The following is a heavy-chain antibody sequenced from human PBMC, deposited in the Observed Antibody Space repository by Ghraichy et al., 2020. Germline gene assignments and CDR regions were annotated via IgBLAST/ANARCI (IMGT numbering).Heavy chain of an antibody. D-gene: IGHD5-24*01. Sequence: GGSLRLSCAASGFTFSSYEMNWVRQAPGKGLEWVSYISSSGSTIYYADSVKGRFTISRDNAKNSLYLQMNSLRAEDTAVYYCARMASGTHLDFWGQGTLVTVSS. CDR3: ARMASGTHLDF. V-gene: IGHV3-48*03. J-gene: IGHJ4*02. CDR2: ISSSGSTI. CDR1: GFTFSSYE.